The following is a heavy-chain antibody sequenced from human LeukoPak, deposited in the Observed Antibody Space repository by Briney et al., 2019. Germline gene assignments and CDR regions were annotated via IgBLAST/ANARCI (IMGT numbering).Heavy chain of an antibody. CDR2: ISYDGSNK. V-gene: IGHV3-30-3*01. D-gene: IGHD3-10*01. CDR1: GFTFSSYT. Sequence: PGGSLRLSCAASGFTFSSYTMHWVRQAPGKGLEWVAVISYDGSNKYYADSVKGRFTISRDNSKNTLYLQMNSLRAEDTAVYYCAKEGGPRITMVRGVRYYYYYYGMDVWGQGTTVTVSS. J-gene: IGHJ6*02. CDR3: AKEGGPRITMVRGVRYYYYYYGMDV.